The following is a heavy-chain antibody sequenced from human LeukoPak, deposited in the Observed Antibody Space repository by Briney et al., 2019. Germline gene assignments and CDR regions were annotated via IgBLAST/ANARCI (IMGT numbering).Heavy chain of an antibody. Sequence: SKTLSLTCTVSGGSISSGSHYWSWIRQPAGKGLEWIGRIYSSGNTNYNPSLKSRVTISLDTSKNQFSLNLSSVTAADTAVYYCAGEVRGSWFDPWGLGTLVTVSS. CDR2: IYSSGNT. V-gene: IGHV4-61*02. CDR3: AGEVRGSWFDP. J-gene: IGHJ5*02. CDR1: GGSISSGSHY.